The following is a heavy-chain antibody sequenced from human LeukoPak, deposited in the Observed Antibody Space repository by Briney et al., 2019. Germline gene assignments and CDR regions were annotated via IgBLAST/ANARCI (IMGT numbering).Heavy chain of an antibody. CDR1: GFTFSSYW. D-gene: IGHD5-18*01. Sequence: GGSLRLSCAASGFTFSSYWMSWVRQAPGKGLEWVANIKKDGSEKYYVDSVEGRFTVSRDNAKTSLYLQMNSLRAEDTAVYYCARDLSGVTGYTYGRGIDYWGQGTLVTVSS. CDR3: ARDLSGVTGYTYGRGIDY. CDR2: IKKDGSEK. J-gene: IGHJ4*02. V-gene: IGHV3-7*01.